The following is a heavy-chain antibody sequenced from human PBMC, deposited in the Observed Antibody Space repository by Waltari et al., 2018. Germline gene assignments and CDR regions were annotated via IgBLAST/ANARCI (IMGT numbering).Heavy chain of an antibody. D-gene: IGHD4-17*01. CDR2: IYHSGST. V-gene: IGHV4-38-2*01. J-gene: IGHJ2*01. CDR3: ARAFVDDYGGNPLYFDL. Sequence: QVQLQESGPGLVTPSETLSLTCAVPGYSISSGYYWGWFRPPPGKGLEWIGSIYHSGSTYYNPSLKSRVTISVDTSKNQFSLKLSSVTAADTAVYYCARAFVDDYGGNPLYFDLWGRGTLVTVSS. CDR1: GYSISSGYY.